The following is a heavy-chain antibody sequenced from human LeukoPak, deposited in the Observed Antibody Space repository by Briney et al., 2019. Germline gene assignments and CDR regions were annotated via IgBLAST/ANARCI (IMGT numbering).Heavy chain of an antibody. J-gene: IGHJ4*02. D-gene: IGHD3-22*01. CDR3: AKGLYYYDSSGLLGY. CDR2: IYHSGST. CDR1: GYSVSSGYY. V-gene: IGHV4-38-2*02. Sequence: SETLSLTCTVSGYSVSSGYYWGWIRQPPGKGLEWIGSIYHSGSTYYNPSLKSRVTISVDTSKNQFSLKLSSVTAADTAVYYCAKGLYYYDSSGLLGYWGQGTLVTVSS.